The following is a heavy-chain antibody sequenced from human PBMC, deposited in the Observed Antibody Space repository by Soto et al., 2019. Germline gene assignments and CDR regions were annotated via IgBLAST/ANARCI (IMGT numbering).Heavy chain of an antibody. Sequence: PSETLSLTCTVSGGSISSGDYYWSWIRQPPGKGLEWIGYIYYSGSTYYNPSLKGRVTISVDTSKNQFSLKLSSVTAADTAVYYCARVTSQNASGFYWFDPWGQGTLVTVSS. J-gene: IGHJ5*02. V-gene: IGHV4-30-4*01. CDR1: GGSISSGDYY. CDR3: ARVTSQNASGFYWFDP. CDR2: IYYSGST. D-gene: IGHD3-10*01.